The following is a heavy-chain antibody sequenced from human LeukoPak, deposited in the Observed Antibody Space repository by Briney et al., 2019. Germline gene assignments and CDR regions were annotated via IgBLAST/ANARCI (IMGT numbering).Heavy chain of an antibody. CDR1: GYTFTGYY. Sequence: ASVKVSCKASGYTFTGYYMHWVRQAPGQGLEWMGRINPNSGGTNYAQKFQGRVTMTRDTSISTAYMELSRLRSDDTAVYYCARDSSSWYNQDYWGQGNLVTVSS. CDR3: ARDSSSWYNQDY. V-gene: IGHV1-2*06. J-gene: IGHJ4*02. CDR2: INPNSGGT. D-gene: IGHD6-13*01.